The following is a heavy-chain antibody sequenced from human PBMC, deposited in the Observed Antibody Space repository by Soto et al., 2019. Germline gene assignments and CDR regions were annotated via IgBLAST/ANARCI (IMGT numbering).Heavy chain of an antibody. J-gene: IGHJ6*03. D-gene: IGHD4-17*01. Sequence: QVQLVQSGAEVKKPGSSVKVSCKASGGTFSSYTISWVRQAPGQGLEWMGRIIPILGIANYAQKFQGRVTITADKSTSTAYMELSSLRSEDTAVYYCARGATTDYYYDYMDVWGKVTTVTVSS. CDR3: ARGATTDYYYDYMDV. CDR1: GGTFSSYT. V-gene: IGHV1-69*02. CDR2: IIPILGIA.